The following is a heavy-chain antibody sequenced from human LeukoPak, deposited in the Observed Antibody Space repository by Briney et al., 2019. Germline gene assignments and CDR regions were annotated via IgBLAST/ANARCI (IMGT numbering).Heavy chain of an antibody. CDR1: GFTFSNAW. V-gene: IGHV3-15*07. CDR3: TTDTYYDYVWGSYGSDY. CDR2: IKSKTDGGTT. Sequence: PGGSLRLSCAASGFTFSNAWTNWVRQAPGKGLEWVGRIKSKTDGGTTDFAAPVKGRFTISRDDSKNTLYLQMNSLKTEDTAVYYCTTDTYYDYVWGSYGSDYWGQGTLVTVSS. D-gene: IGHD3-16*01. J-gene: IGHJ4*02.